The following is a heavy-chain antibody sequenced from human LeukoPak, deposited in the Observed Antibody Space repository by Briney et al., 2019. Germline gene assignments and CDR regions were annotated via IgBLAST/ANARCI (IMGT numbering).Heavy chain of an antibody. J-gene: IGHJ4*02. V-gene: IGHV3-73*01. CDR2: IRSKNNDYGT. D-gene: IGHD6-19*01. CDR3: ARNSGWYGVS. Sequence: GGSLKLSCTASGFTFSDSAMHWVRQASGKGMEWVGRIRSKNNDYGTEYGESMKGRVTISRDDSRNTAYLQLNSLSADDTAVYYCARNSGWYGVSWGQGTLVTVSS. CDR1: GFTFSDSA.